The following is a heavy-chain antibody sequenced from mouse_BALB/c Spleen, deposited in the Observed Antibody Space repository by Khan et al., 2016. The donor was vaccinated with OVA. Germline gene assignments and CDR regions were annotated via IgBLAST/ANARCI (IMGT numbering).Heavy chain of an antibody. J-gene: IGHJ2*01. V-gene: IGHV5-6*01. Sequence: EVELVESGGDLVKPGGSLKLSCAASGFTFSSYGMSWVRQTPDKRLEWVATISSGGSYTYYPDSVKGRFTISRDNAKNTLYLQLSSLKSDDTAMYYFARHDYWGQGTTLTVSS. CDR3: ARHDY. CDR2: ISSGGSYT. CDR1: GFTFSSYG.